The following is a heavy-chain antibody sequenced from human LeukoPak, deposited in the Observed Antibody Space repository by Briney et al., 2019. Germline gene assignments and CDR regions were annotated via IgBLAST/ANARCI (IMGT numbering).Heavy chain of an antibody. D-gene: IGHD7-27*01. Sequence: PGGSLRLSCAASGFTFSSYWMNWVRQAPGKGLEWVAVIWFDGSDKYYADSVKGRFTISRDNSKNTLYLQMSSLRAEDTALYYCAKGKGQNWDPFDYWGQGTLVTVSS. V-gene: IGHV3-33*06. CDR1: GFTFSSYW. J-gene: IGHJ4*02. CDR3: AKGKGQNWDPFDY. CDR2: IWFDGSDK.